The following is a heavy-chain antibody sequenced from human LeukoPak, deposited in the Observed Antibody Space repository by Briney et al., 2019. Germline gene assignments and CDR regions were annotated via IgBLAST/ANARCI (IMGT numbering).Heavy chain of an antibody. D-gene: IGHD2-8*01. CDR1: GYTFTVYY. V-gene: IGHV1-2*02. CDR3: ARVSGIVLMVYALGY. Sequence: ASVKVSCKASGYTFTVYYMHWVRQAPGQGLEWMGWINPNSGGTNYAQKFQGRVTMTRDTSISTAYMELSRLRSDDTAVYYCARVSGIVLMVYALGYWGQGTLVTVSS. CDR2: INPNSGGT. J-gene: IGHJ4*02.